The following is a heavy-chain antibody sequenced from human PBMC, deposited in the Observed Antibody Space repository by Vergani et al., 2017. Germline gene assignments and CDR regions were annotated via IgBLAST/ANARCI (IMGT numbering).Heavy chain of an antibody. J-gene: IGHJ6*03. V-gene: IGHV3-9*01. CDR2: ISWNRGNI. Sequence: EVHLVESGGGLVQPGRSLRLSCAASGFTFDDYAMHWIRQPPGKGLEWVSGISWNRGNISYADSVKCRFTISRDNAKNSLYLQMNSLGAEDTALYYCAKDLGNYYYYYMDVWGKGTTVTVSS. CDR3: AKDLGNYYYYYMDV. CDR1: GFTFDDYA.